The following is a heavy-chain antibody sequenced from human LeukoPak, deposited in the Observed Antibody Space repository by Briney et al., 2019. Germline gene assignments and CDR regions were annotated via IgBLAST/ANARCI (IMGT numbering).Heavy chain of an antibody. V-gene: IGHV3-48*03. CDR1: GFTFINYE. CDR2: TSGSVSTI. J-gene: IGHJ4*02. D-gene: IGHD1-1*01. Sequence: GGSLRLSCAASGFTFINYEMNWARQAPGKGLGWVSYTSGSVSTIMYADSVKGRLTISRDNAQNSAELRRGSVREEDTAVYYCARWARSGSFFDFWGQGTLVTVSS. CDR3: ARWARSGSFFDF.